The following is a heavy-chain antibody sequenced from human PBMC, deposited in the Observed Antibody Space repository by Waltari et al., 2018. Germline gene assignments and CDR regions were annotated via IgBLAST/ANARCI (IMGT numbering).Heavy chain of an antibody. CDR2: ISSSSSYI. CDR3: ARDSGGYYYGGGY. V-gene: IGHV3-21*01. CDR1: GFTFSSYS. J-gene: IGHJ4*02. Sequence: EVQLVESGGGLVKPGGSLRLSCAASGFTFSSYSMHWVRQAPGKGLEWVSSISSSSSYIYYADSVKGRFTISRDNAKNSLYLQMNSLRAEDTAVYYWARDSGGYYYGGGYWGQGTLVTVSS. D-gene: IGHD3-22*01.